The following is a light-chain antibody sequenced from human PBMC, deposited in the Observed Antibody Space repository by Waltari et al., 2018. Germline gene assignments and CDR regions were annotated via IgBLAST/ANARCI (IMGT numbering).Light chain of an antibody. CDR1: SSDVGGYKY. CDR3: SAYAGSDNLV. CDR2: EVT. Sequence: QSALTQPPSASGSPGQSVTISCTGTSSDVGGYKYVSWYQQHPGKAPKLMIYEVTKRPSGVTDRFSGSKSGNTASLTVSGLQAEDEAHYYCSAYAGSDNLVFGGGTKVTVL. J-gene: IGLJ2*01. V-gene: IGLV2-8*01.